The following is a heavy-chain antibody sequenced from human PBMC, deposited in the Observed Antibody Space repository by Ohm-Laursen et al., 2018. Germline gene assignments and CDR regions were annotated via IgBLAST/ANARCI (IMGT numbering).Heavy chain of an antibody. Sequence: SLRLSCAASGFTFSISGMTWVRQAPGKGLEWVSGISVRGSSTDYADSVKGRFTISRDNSKNTLYLQMNSLRAEDTAVYYCAKGTTDVDYWGQGTLVTVSS. CDR1: GFTFSISG. D-gene: IGHD1-1*01. CDR3: AKGTTDVDY. J-gene: IGHJ4*02. CDR2: ISVRGSST. V-gene: IGHV3-23*01.